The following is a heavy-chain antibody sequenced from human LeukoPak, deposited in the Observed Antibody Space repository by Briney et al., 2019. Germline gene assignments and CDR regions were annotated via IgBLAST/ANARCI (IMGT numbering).Heavy chain of an antibody. Sequence: SETLSLACTVSGGSITSSSYYWGWIRQPPGKGLEWIGNIYYTGSIFYNPSLKSRLTISVDTSKNQFSLKLSSVTAADTAVYYCTREGYDILTGDYIVDWGQGTLVTVSS. J-gene: IGHJ4*02. D-gene: IGHD3-9*01. CDR3: TREGYDILTGDYIVD. CDR2: IYYTGSI. CDR1: GGSITSSSYY. V-gene: IGHV4-39*07.